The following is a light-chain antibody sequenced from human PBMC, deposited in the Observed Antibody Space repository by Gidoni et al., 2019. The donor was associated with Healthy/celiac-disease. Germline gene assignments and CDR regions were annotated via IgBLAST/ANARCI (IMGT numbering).Light chain of an antibody. CDR1: QSISSY. CDR3: QQSYSTPWYT. V-gene: IGKV1-39*01. Sequence: IQMTQSPSSLSASVGDRVTITCRASQSISSYLNWYQQKPGKAPKLLSYAASSLQSGVPSRFSGSGSGTDFTLTISSLQPEDFATYYCQQSYSTPWYTFXPXTKLEIK. CDR2: AAS. J-gene: IGKJ2*01.